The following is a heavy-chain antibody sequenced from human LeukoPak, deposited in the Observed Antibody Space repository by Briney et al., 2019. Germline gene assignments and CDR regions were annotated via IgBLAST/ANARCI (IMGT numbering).Heavy chain of an antibody. D-gene: IGHD5-18*01. CDR2: ISRSGSTK. V-gene: IGHV3-11*04. CDR3: ASTHGGRGYTYGYGDFDY. Sequence: GGSLRLSCAASGFTFSDYNMRWIRQAPGKGLEWVSSISRSGSTKYYADSVKGRFTISRDNAENSLFLQVNRLRAEDTAGYYCASTHGGRGYTYGYGDFDYWGQGTLVTVSS. J-gene: IGHJ4*02. CDR1: GFTFSDYN.